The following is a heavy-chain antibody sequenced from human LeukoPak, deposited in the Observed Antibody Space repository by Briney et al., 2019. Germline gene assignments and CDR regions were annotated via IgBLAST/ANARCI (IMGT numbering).Heavy chain of an antibody. D-gene: IGHD2-15*01. J-gene: IGHJ6*03. CDR3: AKSMVDYYYYYMDV. V-gene: IGHV3-7*01. Sequence: PGGSLRLSCAASGFTFSSYWMSWVRQAPGKGLEWVANIKQDGSKTYYVDSVKGRFTISRDNSKNTLYLQMNSLRAEDTTVYYCAKSMVDYYYYYMDVWGKGTTVTVSS. CDR2: IKQDGSKT. CDR1: GFTFSSYW.